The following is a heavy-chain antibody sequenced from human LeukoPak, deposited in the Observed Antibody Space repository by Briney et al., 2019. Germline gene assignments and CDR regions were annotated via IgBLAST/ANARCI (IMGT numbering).Heavy chain of an antibody. CDR3: AKDILIREFDY. Sequence: RGSLRLSCAASGFTLSNNAMGWVRQAPGKGLEWVSALGSDGGRYYADSVKGRFTISRDNSKNTLYLEMNRLRSEDTAAYYCAKDILIREFDYWGQGTLVTASS. V-gene: IGHV3-23*01. D-gene: IGHD1-26*01. CDR2: LGSDGGR. CDR1: GFTLSNNA. J-gene: IGHJ4*02.